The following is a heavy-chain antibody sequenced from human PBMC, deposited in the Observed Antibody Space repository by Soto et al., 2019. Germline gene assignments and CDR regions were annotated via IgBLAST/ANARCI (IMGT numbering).Heavy chain of an antibody. V-gene: IGHV3-53*01. CDR1: GFTFSSNY. CDR3: ARDQPSLDAFDI. J-gene: IGHJ3*02. Sequence: GGSLRLSCAASGFTFSSNYMSWVRQDPGKGLEWVSVIYSGGSTYYADSVKGRFTISRDNSKSTLYLQMNSLRAEDTAVYYCARDQPSLDAFDIWGQGTMVTVSS. CDR2: IYSGGST.